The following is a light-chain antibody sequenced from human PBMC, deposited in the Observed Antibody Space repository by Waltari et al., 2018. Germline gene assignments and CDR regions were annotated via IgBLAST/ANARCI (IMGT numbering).Light chain of an antibody. CDR1: QSVRTN. J-gene: IGKJ4*01. Sequence: VLLTQSPASLSVSPGDTVILSCRASQSVRTNLVWYQQKAGQAPRNLIYGASTRASGVPSRCSGSGSETDFTLIISSLQSEDAAVYFCQQYYVWPPITFGGGTKLEI. V-gene: IGKV3-15*01. CDR3: QQYYVWPPIT. CDR2: GAS.